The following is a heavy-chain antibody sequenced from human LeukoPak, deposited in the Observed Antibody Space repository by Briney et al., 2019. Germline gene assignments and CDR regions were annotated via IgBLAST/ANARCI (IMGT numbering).Heavy chain of an antibody. CDR1: GGSVSSSAYY. CDR2: IYYSGST. CDR3: AREYSSSWSYFDY. J-gene: IGHJ4*02. V-gene: IGHV4-61*08. D-gene: IGHD6-13*01. Sequence: PSETLSLTCTVSGGSVSSSAYYWGWIRQPPGKGLEWIGYIYYSGSTNYNPSLKSRVTISVDTSKNQFSLKLSSVTAADTAVYYCAREYSSSWSYFDYWGQGTLVTVSS.